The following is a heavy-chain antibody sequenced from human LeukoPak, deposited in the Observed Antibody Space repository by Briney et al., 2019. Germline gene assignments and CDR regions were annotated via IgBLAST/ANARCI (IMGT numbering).Heavy chain of an antibody. CDR3: ARRASHYYYMDV. Sequence: ASVKVSCKASGYTFTSYDINWVRQAPGQGLEWMGWINPNSGGTNYAQKFQGRVTMTRDTSISTAYMELSRLRSDDTAVYYCARRASHYYYMDVWGKGTTVTVSS. V-gene: IGHV1-2*02. D-gene: IGHD6-6*01. CDR1: GYTFTSYD. CDR2: INPNSGGT. J-gene: IGHJ6*03.